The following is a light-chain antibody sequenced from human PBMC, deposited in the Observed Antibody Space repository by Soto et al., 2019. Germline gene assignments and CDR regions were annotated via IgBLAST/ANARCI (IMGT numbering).Light chain of an antibody. V-gene: IGKV3-15*01. CDR2: VAS. CDR1: QSVSSN. Sequence: EIVMTQSPATLSVSPGERATLSCRASQSVSSNLAWYQQKPGQAPRLLIYVASTRATGIPARFSGSGSGTEFTLTISSLQSEDFAVYYCQQYNNWPPLTFGQGTKLEIK. J-gene: IGKJ2*01. CDR3: QQYNNWPPLT.